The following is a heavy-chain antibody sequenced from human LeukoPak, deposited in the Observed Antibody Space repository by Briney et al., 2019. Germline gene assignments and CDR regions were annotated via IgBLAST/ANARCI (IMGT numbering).Heavy chain of an antibody. CDR1: GFTFSSYA. D-gene: IGHD3-10*01. CDR2: ISGSGGST. V-gene: IGHV3-23*01. J-gene: IGHJ6*02. Sequence: GGSLRLSCAASGFTFSSYAMSWVRQAPGKGLEWVSAISGSGGSTYYADSVKGRFTISRDNSKNTLYLQMNSLRAEDTAVYYCARDYKTRDSSGMDVWGQGTTVTVSS. CDR3: ARDYKTRDSSGMDV.